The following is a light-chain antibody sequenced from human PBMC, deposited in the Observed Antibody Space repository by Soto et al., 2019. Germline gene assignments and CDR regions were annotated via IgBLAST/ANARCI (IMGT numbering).Light chain of an antibody. CDR1: SRHSSYA. V-gene: IGLV4-69*01. CDR3: QTWGTGIQV. CDR2: LNSDGSH. Sequence: QSVLTQSPSASASLGASVKLTCTLSSRHSSYAIAWHQQQPEKGPRYLMKLNSDGSHSKGDGIPDRFSGSSSGAERYLTISSLQSEDEADYYCQTWGTGIQVFGTGTKVTVL. J-gene: IGLJ1*01.